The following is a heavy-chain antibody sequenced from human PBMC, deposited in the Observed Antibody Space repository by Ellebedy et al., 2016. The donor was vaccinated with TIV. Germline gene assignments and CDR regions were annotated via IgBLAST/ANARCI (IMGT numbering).Heavy chain of an antibody. J-gene: IGHJ3*02. CDR3: ARDNTYYDFWSGYPPFDI. V-gene: IGHV1-18*01. D-gene: IGHD3-3*01. Sequence: ASVKVSCXASGYTFTSYGISWVRQAPGQGLEWMGWISAYNGNTNYAQKLQGRVTMTTDTSTSTAYMELRSLRSDDTAVYYCARDNTYYDFWSGYPPFDIWGQGTMVTVSS. CDR2: ISAYNGNT. CDR1: GYTFTSYG.